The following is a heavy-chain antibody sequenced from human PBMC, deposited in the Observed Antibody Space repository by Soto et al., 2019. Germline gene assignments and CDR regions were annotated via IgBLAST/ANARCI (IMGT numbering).Heavy chain of an antibody. CDR1: WFIFSMYW. CDR2: ITDDGSTT. V-gene: IGHV3-74*01. CDR3: TRGPRTTSIGTGAF. Sequence: GGSLRRSGESSWFIFSMYWIHWVRQVPGKGPQWVALITDDGSTTYCAASVEGPLTISRYNDKKALSMKMTYLRADDTDVYYCTRGPRTTSIGTGAFWGQGTLVTVSS. J-gene: IGHJ4*02. D-gene: IGHD3-10*01.